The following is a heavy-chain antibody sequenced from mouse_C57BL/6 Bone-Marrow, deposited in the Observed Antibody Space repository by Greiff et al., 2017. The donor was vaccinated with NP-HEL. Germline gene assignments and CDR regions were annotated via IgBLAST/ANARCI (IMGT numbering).Heavy chain of an antibody. Sequence: VQLKQSGAELVRPGASVKLSCTASGFNIKDDYMHWVKQRPEQGLEWIGWIDPENGDTEYASKFPGKAPITADTSSKTAYLQHSSLTSEDTAVYYGTPPPGGRGEGLAYWGQGTLVTVSA. CDR3: TPPPGGRGEGLAY. D-gene: IGHD3-3*01. V-gene: IGHV14-4*01. CDR1: GFNIKDDY. J-gene: IGHJ3*01. CDR2: IDPENGDT.